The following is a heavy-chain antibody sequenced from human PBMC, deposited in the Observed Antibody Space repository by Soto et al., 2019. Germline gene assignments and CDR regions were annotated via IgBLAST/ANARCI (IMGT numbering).Heavy chain of an antibody. CDR1: GFTFSSYA. V-gene: IGHV3-23*01. Sequence: GSLRLSCAASGFTFSSYAMSWVRQAPGKGLEWVSAISGSGGSTYYADSVKGRFTISRDNSKNTLYLQMNSLRAEDTAVYYCAKHNSSSWYLPSYYYGMAVWGQGTTVTV. J-gene: IGHJ6*02. D-gene: IGHD6-13*01. CDR2: ISGSGGST. CDR3: AKHNSSSWYLPSYYYGMAV.